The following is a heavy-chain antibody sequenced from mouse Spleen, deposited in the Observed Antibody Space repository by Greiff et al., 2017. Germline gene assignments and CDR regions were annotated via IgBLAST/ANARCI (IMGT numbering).Heavy chain of an antibody. CDR1: GYSITSGYY. D-gene: IGHD2-4*01. CDR2: ISYDGSN. J-gene: IGHJ2*01. Sequence: EVQLQESGPGLVKPSQSLSLTCSVTGYSITSGYYWNWIRQFPGNKLEWMGYISYDGSNNYNPSLKNRISITRDTSKNQFFLKLNSVTTEDTATYYCARGRYDYDRDYWGQGTTLTVSS. V-gene: IGHV3-6*01. CDR3: ARGRYDYDRDY.